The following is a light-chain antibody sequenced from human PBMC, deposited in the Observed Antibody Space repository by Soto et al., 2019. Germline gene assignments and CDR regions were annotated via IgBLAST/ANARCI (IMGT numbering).Light chain of an antibody. CDR2: GAS. V-gene: IGKV3-20*01. CDR1: QSVSSR. Sequence: EVVLTQSPGTLSLSPGERATLSCRASQSVSSRLAWYQQKSGQAPRLLISGASSRATGIPDRFSGSGSGTDFTLTISRLEREDFALYYCQQYGGSAITFGQGTRLEI. CDR3: QQYGGSAIT. J-gene: IGKJ5*01.